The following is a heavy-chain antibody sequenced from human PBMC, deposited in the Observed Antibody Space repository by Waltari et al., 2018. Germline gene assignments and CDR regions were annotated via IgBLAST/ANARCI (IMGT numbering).Heavy chain of an antibody. CDR1: GVSFSGSY. CDR2: NTHSGRT. Sequence: QVQLQQWGAGLLKPSATLSLTCAVYGVSFSGSYWSCTPQPPGQGLEWIRENTHSGRTNYNPSLKSRVTISVDTSKNQFSLKLSSVTAADTAVYFCAGIMITFGGVIAPLAFDIWGQGTMVTVSS. CDR3: AGIMITFGGVIAPLAFDI. D-gene: IGHD3-16*02. V-gene: IGHV4-34*01. J-gene: IGHJ3*02.